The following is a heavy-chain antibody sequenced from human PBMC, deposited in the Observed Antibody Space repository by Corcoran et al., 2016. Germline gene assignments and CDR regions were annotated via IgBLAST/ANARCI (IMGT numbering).Heavy chain of an antibody. V-gene: IGHV4-34*01. CDR3: ARGRSAWNYPYFDY. CDR1: GGSFSGYY. D-gene: IGHD1-7*01. J-gene: IGHJ4*02. CDR2: INHSGST. Sequence: QVQLQQWGAGLSKPSETLSLTCAVYGGSFSGYYWSWIRQPPGKGLEWIGEINHSGSTNYNPSLKSRVTISVDTSKNQFSLKLSSVTAADTAVYYCARGRSAWNYPYFDYWGQGTLVTVSS.